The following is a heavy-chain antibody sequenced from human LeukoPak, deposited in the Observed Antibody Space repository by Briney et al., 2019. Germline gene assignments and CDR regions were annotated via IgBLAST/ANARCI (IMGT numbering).Heavy chain of an antibody. J-gene: IGHJ5*02. CDR3: ARVVTAAWDWFDP. CDR1: GFTFSNYN. D-gene: IGHD2-2*01. Sequence: GGSLRLSCAASGFTFSNYNMNWVRQTPGKGLEWVSYVSPNGYTIHYADSVKGRLTTSRDNAKNSLYLQMNSLRADDTAVYYCARVVTAAWDWFDPWGQGTLVTVSS. V-gene: IGHV3-48*04. CDR2: VSPNGYTI.